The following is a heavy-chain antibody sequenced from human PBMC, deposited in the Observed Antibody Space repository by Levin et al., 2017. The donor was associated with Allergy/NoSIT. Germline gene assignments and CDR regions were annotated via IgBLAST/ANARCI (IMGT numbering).Heavy chain of an antibody. D-gene: IGHD3-9*01. V-gene: IGHV1-18*01. Sequence: ASVKVSCKASGYTFTSYGISWVRQAPGQGLEWMGWISAYNGNTNYAQKLQGRVTMTTDTSTSTAYMELRSLRSDDTAVYYCARDESTHAVLRYFDWTIRGGAGLFDYWGQGTLVTVSS. CDR1: GYTFTSYG. CDR3: ARDESTHAVLRYFDWTIRGGAGLFDY. J-gene: IGHJ4*02. CDR2: ISAYNGNT.